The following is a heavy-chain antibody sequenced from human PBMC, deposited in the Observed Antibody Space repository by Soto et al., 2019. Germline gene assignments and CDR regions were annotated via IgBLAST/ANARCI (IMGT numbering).Heavy chain of an antibody. CDR1: GDTFNFYS. Sequence: QVQLVQSGAEVKRPGSSVKVSCKASGDTFNFYSINWVRQAPGLGLEWMGRVNPIVRMSNYAQKFQGRVTMTAEESTSTAYMELSSLRSEDTAIYYCARSYGSGYRAFDYWGQGALVTVSS. D-gene: IGHD3-10*01. V-gene: IGHV1-69*02. J-gene: IGHJ4*02. CDR2: VNPIVRMS. CDR3: ARSYGSGYRAFDY.